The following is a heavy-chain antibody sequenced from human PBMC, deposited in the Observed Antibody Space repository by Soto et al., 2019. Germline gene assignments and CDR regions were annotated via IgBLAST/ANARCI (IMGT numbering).Heavy chain of an antibody. D-gene: IGHD2-15*01. CDR1: GFTFSSYA. CDR2: ISGSGDYT. Sequence: EVQLLESGGGLVQPGESLRLSGAASGFTFSSYAMTWVRQAPGKGLEWVSSISGSGDYTYFADSVKGRFTISRDNSKDTLYLQMSSLRVEDTAIYYCAKDSRSHPQGWFDPWGQGTLVTVSS. CDR3: AKDSRSHPQGWFDP. V-gene: IGHV3-23*01. J-gene: IGHJ5*02.